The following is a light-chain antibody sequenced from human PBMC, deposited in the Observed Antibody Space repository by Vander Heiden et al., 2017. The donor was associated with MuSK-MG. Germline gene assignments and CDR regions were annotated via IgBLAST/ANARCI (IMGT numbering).Light chain of an antibody. V-gene: IGLV3-1*01. CDR3: QAWDSSTATV. J-gene: IGLJ1*01. Sequence: SYDLTQPPSVSVSPGQTASITCSGDKLGGKYACWYQQKPGQSPALRIYQDNKRPSGIPGRFSGSNSGNTATLTISGAQAMDEADDYCQAWDSSTATVFGTGTKVTVL. CDR2: QDN. CDR1: KLGGKY.